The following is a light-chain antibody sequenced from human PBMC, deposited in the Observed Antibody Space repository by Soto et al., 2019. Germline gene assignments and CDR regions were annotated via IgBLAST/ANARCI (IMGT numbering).Light chain of an antibody. V-gene: IGKV3-20*01. J-gene: IGKJ5*01. CDR1: QSVSSSY. CDR3: QQYGASPR. Sequence: DIVLTQSPGTLSLYPGERATLSCRASQSVSSSYLAWYQHKPGQAPRLLIYGASSRATGIPDRFSGSGSGTDFTLTINRLEPEDFAVYFCQQYGASPRFGQGTRLEIK. CDR2: GAS.